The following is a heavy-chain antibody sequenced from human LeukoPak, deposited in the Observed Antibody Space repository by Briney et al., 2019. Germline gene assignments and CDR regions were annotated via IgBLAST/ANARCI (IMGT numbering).Heavy chain of an antibody. CDR1: GGSISSSNW. D-gene: IGHD3-10*01. CDR2: IYHSGST. J-gene: IGHJ6*03. V-gene: IGHV4-4*02. Sequence: KPSGTLSLTCAVSGGSISSSNWWSWVRQPPGKGLEWIGEIYHSGSTNYNPSLKSRVTISVDTSKNQFSLKLSSVTAAGTAVYYCARGLRFGAYYYYMDVWGKGTTVTVSS. CDR3: ARGLRFGAYYYYMDV.